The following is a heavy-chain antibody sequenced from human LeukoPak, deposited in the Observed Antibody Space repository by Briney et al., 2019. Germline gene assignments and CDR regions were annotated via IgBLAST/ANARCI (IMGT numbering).Heavy chain of an antibody. J-gene: IGHJ3*02. CDR1: GYTFSPYW. Sequence: GGSLRLSCAAYGYTFSPYWMHWVRQAPGKGLVWVSNISGDGSTLVYADSVKGRFTISRDNAKNTLFLQMDSLRAEDTAVYYCARDRGTPDSFNSWGQGTVVTVSS. CDR2: ISGDGSTL. V-gene: IGHV3-74*01. D-gene: IGHD3-10*01. CDR3: ARDRGTPDSFNS.